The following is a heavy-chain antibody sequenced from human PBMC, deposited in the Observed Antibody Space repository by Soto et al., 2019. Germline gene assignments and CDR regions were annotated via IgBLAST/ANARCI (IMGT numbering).Heavy chain of an antibody. CDR2: ILYDGSNE. Sequence: QVHLVESGGGVVQPGRSLRLSCPASGFIFSNYGMHWVRQAPGKGLEWVAAILYDGSNEYYADSVKGRFTISRDNSKNTLYLQMNSLRAEDTAMYYCAKDRSSSWSFDYWGQGTLVTVSS. V-gene: IGHV3-30*18. D-gene: IGHD6-13*01. CDR3: AKDRSSSWSFDY. J-gene: IGHJ4*02. CDR1: GFIFSNYG.